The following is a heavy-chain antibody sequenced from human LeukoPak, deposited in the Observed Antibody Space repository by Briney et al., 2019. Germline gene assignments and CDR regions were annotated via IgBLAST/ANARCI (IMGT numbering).Heavy chain of an antibody. D-gene: IGHD1-26*01. CDR3: ARSISPGAGGFDY. CDR2: IDHSGRT. CDR1: GGSSSSSNW. Sequence: SETLSLTCAVSGGSSSSSNWWNWVRQPPGKGLEWIGEIDHSGRTNYNPSLKSRVTISVDKSKNQISLKLSSVTAADTAVYYCARSISPGAGGFDYWGQGTLVTVSS. V-gene: IGHV4-4*02. J-gene: IGHJ4*02.